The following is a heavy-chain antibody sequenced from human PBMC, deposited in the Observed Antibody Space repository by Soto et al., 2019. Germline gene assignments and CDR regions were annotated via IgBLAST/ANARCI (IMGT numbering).Heavy chain of an antibody. CDR2: ILPSFGTA. Sequence: SEKNSCKASGGTFSSYAISWVRQDTGQGLEWMGGILPSFGTADYSQKFQGRVTSPAGESTSTAYMELSSLTSEHSAVYYCASSPVDWGPNCSSGSGSPPSVWGQGTTVTASS. CDR3: ASSPVDWGPNCSSGSGSPPSV. J-gene: IGHJ6*02. D-gene: IGHD2-15*01. CDR1: GGTFSSYA. V-gene: IGHV1-69*13.